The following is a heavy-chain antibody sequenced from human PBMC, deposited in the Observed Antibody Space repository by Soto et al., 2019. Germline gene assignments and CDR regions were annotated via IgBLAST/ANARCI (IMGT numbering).Heavy chain of an antibody. CDR3: ARGLVVDCSSTSCYRHFDY. CDR2: ISSSSSYI. CDR1: GFTFSSYS. Sequence: VQLVESGGGLVKPGGSLRLSCAASGFTFSSYSMNWVRQAPGKGLEWVSSISSSSSYIYYADSVKGRFTISRDNAKNSLYLQMNSLRAEDTAVYYCARGLVVDCSSTSCYRHFDYWGQGTLVTVS. J-gene: IGHJ4*02. V-gene: IGHV3-21*01. D-gene: IGHD2-2*01.